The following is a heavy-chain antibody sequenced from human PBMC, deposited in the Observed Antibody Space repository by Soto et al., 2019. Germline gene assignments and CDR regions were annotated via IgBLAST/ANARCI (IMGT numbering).Heavy chain of an antibody. J-gene: IGHJ6*02. CDR1: GYSFTIYW. D-gene: IGHD3-22*01. CDR2: IYPGDSDT. CDR3: ARQGSGSDYGMDV. Sequence: PGESLKISCKGSGYSFTIYWIGWVRQRPGKGLEWMGIIYPGDSDTRYSPSFQGQVTISADKSISTAYLQWSSLKASDTAMYYRARQGSGSDYGMDVWGQGTTVTVSS. V-gene: IGHV5-51*01.